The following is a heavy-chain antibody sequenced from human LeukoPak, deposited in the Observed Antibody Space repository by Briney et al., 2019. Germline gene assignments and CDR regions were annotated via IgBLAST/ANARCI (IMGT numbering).Heavy chain of an antibody. CDR2: IWYDGSNK. Sequence: PGGSLRLSCAASGFTFSGYGMHWVRQAPGKGLEWVAVIWYDGSNKYYADSVKGRFTISRDNSKNTLYLQMNSLRAEDTAVYYCAKGGFAAAYYFDYWGQGTLVTVSS. J-gene: IGHJ4*02. CDR1: GFTFSGYG. D-gene: IGHD6-13*01. V-gene: IGHV3-33*06. CDR3: AKGGFAAAYYFDY.